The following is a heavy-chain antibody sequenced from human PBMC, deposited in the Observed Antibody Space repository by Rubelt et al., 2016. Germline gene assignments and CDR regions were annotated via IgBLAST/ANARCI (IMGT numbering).Heavy chain of an antibody. D-gene: IGHD4-23*01. CDR1: SSYG. V-gene: IGHV3-30*18. CDR2: ISYDGGNK. J-gene: IGHJ4*02. Sequence: SSYGMHWVRQAPGKGLEWVAVISYDGGNKYYADSVKGRFTISRDNSKNTLYLQMNSLRAEDSAVYYCAKSSGAVVIDYWGQGTLVTVSS. CDR3: AKSSGAVVIDY.